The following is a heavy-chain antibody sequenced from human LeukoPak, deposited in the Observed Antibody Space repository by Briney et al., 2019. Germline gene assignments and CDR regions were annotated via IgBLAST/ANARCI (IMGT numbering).Heavy chain of an antibody. V-gene: IGHV4-39*01. D-gene: IGHD6-19*01. CDR3: ARYPKSFSSGWTALDI. Sequence: SETLSLTCTVSGGSISSGTSYWAWIRQPPGKGLEWSGSIYYSGNTYYNPSLKSRVTISVDTSKNQFSLKLTSVTAADTSVFYCARYPKSFSSGWTALDIWGQGTMVTVSS. CDR2: IYYSGNT. CDR1: GGSISSGTSY. J-gene: IGHJ3*02.